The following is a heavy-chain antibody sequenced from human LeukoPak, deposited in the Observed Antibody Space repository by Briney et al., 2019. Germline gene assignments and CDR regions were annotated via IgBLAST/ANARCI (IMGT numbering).Heavy chain of an antibody. CDR1: GFSFSDHY. CDR3: ARDQAGSSGWYYFDY. V-gene: IGHV3-72*01. J-gene: IGHJ4*02. Sequence: PGGSLRLSCAASGFSFSDHYMDWVRQAPGKGLEWVGRTRNKANSYTTEYAASVKGRFTISRDDSKNSLYLQMNSLKTEDTAVYYCARDQAGSSGWYYFDYWGQGTLVTVSS. D-gene: IGHD6-19*01. CDR2: TRNKANSYTT.